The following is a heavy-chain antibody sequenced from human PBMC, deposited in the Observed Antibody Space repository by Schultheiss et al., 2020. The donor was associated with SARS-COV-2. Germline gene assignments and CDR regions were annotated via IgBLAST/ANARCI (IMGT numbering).Heavy chain of an antibody. D-gene: IGHD3-16*01. CDR2: INHSGST. CDR1: GGSISSYY. V-gene: IGHV4-59*08. CDR3: ARRGALPYYYYGMDV. J-gene: IGHJ6*02. Sequence: SETLSLTCTVSGGSISSYYMSWIRQPPGKGLEWIGEINHSGSTNYNPSLKSRVTISVDTSKNQFSLKLSSVTAADTAVYYCARRGALPYYYYGMDVWGQGTTVTVSS.